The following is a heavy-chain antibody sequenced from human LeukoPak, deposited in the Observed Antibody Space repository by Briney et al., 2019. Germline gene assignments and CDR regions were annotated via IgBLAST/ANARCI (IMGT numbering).Heavy chain of an antibody. J-gene: IGHJ4*02. V-gene: IGHV3-30*03. D-gene: IGHD4-23*01. CDR3: ARISYGGQFDY. CDR2: ISYDGSSK. Sequence: RSGGSLRLSCAASGFTFSSYVMHWVRQAPGKGLEWVAVISYDGSSKYYADSVKGRFTISRDNSKNTLYLQMNSLRAEDTAVYYCARISYGGQFDYWGQGTLVTVSS. CDR1: GFTFSSYV.